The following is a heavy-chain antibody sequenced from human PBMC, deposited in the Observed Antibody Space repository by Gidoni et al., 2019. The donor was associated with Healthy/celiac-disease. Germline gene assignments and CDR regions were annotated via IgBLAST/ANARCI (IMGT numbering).Heavy chain of an antibody. CDR2: IRSKANSYAT. CDR1: GFTFSGYA. D-gene: IGHD6-19*01. Sequence: EVQLVESGGGLVQPGGSRTLSCAASGFTFSGYAVHGVRQDSGKGLEWIGRIRSKANSYATAYASSVKGRFTISRDDSKNTAYLQMNSLKTEDTAVYYCTRLAREQWLVHNYWYFDLWGRGTLVTVSS. CDR3: TRLAREQWLVHNYWYFDL. V-gene: IGHV3-73*02. J-gene: IGHJ2*01.